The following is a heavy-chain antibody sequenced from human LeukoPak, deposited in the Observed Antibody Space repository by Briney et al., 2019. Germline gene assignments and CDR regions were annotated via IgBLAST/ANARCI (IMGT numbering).Heavy chain of an antibody. Sequence: SDSLSLACTLAGGSISSSSYYWGWLHQPPGKGLEWIVRVYYTGSTYYTPSLKRPFTISVDTSKNHFSLKLSSVTASDTAVYYCGRERWLQFIGNWFDHWGQGTLVTVSS. CDR1: GGSISSSSYY. CDR3: GRERWLQFIGNWFDH. J-gene: IGHJ5*02. D-gene: IGHD5-24*01. V-gene: IGHV4-39*07. CDR2: VYYTGST.